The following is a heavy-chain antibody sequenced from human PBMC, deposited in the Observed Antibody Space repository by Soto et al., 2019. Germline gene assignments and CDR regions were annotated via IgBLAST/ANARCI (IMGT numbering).Heavy chain of an antibody. CDR3: ARATYSNAWYRFDL. CDR2: IKHDGSVQ. J-gene: IGHJ4*02. Sequence: PGGSLRLSCESSGFTFSGYCMGWVRQAPGKGLGWVADIKHDGSVQYYVDSVKGRFTISRDNAKKLLYLQMNGLRAEDTALYYCARATYSNAWYRFDLWGQGTLVTVSS. CDR1: GFTFSGYC. V-gene: IGHV3-7*03. D-gene: IGHD4-4*01.